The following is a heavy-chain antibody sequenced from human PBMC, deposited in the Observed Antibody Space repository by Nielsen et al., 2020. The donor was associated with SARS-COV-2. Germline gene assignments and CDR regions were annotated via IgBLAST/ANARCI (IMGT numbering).Heavy chain of an antibody. Sequence: SETLSLTCAVSGGSISSSNWWSWVRQPPGKGLEWIGEIYQSGNSNYNPSLKSRVTISVDKSKNQFSLRVTSVTAADTAVYYCARDSVAATGQIYFYGFDVWGQGTTVTVSS. J-gene: IGHJ6*02. CDR1: GGSISSSNW. V-gene: IGHV4-4*02. D-gene: IGHD2-15*01. CDR3: ARDSVAATGQIYFYGFDV. CDR2: IYQSGNS.